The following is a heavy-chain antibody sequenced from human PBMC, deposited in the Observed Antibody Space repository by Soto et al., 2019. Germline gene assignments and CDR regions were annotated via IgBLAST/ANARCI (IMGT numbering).Heavy chain of an antibody. CDR1: GFTFDDYT. J-gene: IGHJ6*02. V-gene: IGHV3-43*01. Sequence: PXGCLGLSCAASGFTFDDYTMHWVRQAPGKGLEWVSLISWDGGSTYYADSVKGRFTISRDNSKNSLYLQMNSLRTEDTALYYCAKDPTPPNYYYYGMDVWGQGTTVTVSS. CDR3: AKDPTPPNYYYYGMDV. D-gene: IGHD2-15*01. CDR2: ISWDGGST.